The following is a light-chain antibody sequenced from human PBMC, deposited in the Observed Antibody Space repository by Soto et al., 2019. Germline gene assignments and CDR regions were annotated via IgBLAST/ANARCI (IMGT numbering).Light chain of an antibody. Sequence: EIVMTQSPATLSVSPGERPTLSCRASQSVSSNLAWYQQKPGQAPRLLIYGASTRATGIPARFSGSGSGTEFTLTISSLQSEDFAVYYCQQYNNWPPGVTFGPGTKVDIK. CDR1: QSVSSN. CDR2: GAS. J-gene: IGKJ3*01. V-gene: IGKV3-15*01. CDR3: QQYNNWPPGVT.